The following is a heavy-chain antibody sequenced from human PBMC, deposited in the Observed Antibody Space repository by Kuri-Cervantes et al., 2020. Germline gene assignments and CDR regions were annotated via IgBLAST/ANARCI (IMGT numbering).Heavy chain of an antibody. CDR3: AKDIAAAGTDAFDI. D-gene: IGHD6-13*01. CDR1: GFTFDDYA. CDR2: ISWNSCSI. V-gene: IGHV3-9*01. J-gene: IGHJ3*02. Sequence: SLKISCAASGFTFDDYAMHWVRPAPGKGLEWVSGISWNSCSIGYADSVKGRFTISRDNAKNSLYLQMNSLRAEDTALYYCAKDIAAAGTDAFDIWGQGTMVTVSS.